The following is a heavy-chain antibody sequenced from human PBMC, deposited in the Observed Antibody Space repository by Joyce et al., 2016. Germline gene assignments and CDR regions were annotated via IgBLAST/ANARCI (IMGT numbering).Heavy chain of an antibody. CDR2: ISYEGKNT. Sequence: QVKLVESGGGVVRPGRSLRLSCAASGFTFSVHSMHWVRQAPGKGLDWVAIISYEGKNTYYGDSMKGRFTISRDNSKNTVYLQVDSLRTEDTAVYYCARDGPKTTWDPGYYFDFWGQGTLVTVSS. D-gene: IGHD1-14*01. CDR3: ARDGPKTTWDPGYYFDF. CDR1: GFTFSVHS. J-gene: IGHJ4*02. V-gene: IGHV3-30*04.